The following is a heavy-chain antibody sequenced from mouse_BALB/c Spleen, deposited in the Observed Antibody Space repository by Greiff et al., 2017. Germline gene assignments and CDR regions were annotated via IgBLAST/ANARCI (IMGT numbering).Heavy chain of an antibody. CDR2: ISTYYGDA. J-gene: IGHJ4*01. CDR3: ARHGNYGYAMDY. V-gene: IGHV1S137*01. D-gene: IGHD2-1*01. Sequence: QVQLQQSGAELVRPGVSVKISCKGSGYTFTDYAMHWVKQSHAKSLEWIGVISTYYGDASYNQKFKGKATMTVDKSSSTAYMELARLTSEDSAIYYCARHGNYGYAMDYWGQGTSVTVSS. CDR1: GYTFTDYA.